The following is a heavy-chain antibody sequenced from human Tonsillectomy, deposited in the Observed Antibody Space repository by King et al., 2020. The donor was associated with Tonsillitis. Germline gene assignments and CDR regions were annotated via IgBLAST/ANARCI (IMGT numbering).Heavy chain of an antibody. D-gene: IGHD4-23*01. CDR3: ARGPKTTVVFDY. CDR2: ISSSRSTI. CDR1: GFTFSSYE. V-gene: IGHV3-48*03. J-gene: IGHJ4*02. Sequence: QLVESGGGLVQPGGSLRLSCAASGFTFSSYEMNWVRQAPGKGLEWVSYISSSRSTIYYADSVKGRFTISRDNAKNSLYLQMNSLRAEDTAVYYCARGPKTTVVFDYWGQGTLVTVSS.